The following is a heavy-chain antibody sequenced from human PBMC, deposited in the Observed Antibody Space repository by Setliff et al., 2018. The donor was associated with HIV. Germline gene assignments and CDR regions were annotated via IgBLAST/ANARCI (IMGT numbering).Heavy chain of an antibody. V-gene: IGHV4-59*11. CDR1: GGSIGSHY. CDR2: ISYSGSP. D-gene: IGHD3-3*01. CDR3: ARGFLSIFGVVSYFDY. J-gene: IGHJ4*02. Sequence: PSETLSLTCTVSGGSIGSHYWSWIRQPPGKGLEWIGFISYSGSPNSNPSLKSRVTISVDTSKNQSSLKLSSVTAADTAVYYCARGFLSIFGVVSYFDYWGQGTLVTVSS.